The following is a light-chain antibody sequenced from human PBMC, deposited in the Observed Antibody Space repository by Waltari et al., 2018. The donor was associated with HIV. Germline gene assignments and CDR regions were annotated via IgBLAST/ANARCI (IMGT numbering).Light chain of an antibody. CDR3: SSYTSINTHYV. V-gene: IGLV2-14*03. CDR1: SSDVGGYNY. CDR2: DVT. J-gene: IGLJ1*01. Sequence: QSALTQPASVSGSPGQSITISCTGTSSDVGGYNYVPWYRQHPGKAPKLMIYDVTNRPSGVSNRFSGSKSGNTASLTISGLQAEDEADYYCSSYTSINTHYVFGTGTKVTVL.